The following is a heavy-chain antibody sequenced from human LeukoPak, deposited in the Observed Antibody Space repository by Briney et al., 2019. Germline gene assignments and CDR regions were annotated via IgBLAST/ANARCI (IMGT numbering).Heavy chain of an antibody. Sequence: GASVNLSCKASGYTFTSYVIHCVRHAPGQRPEWMVWISARNGNTKYSQKFQGRVTITRDTSASTAYIALSSLRSEGTAVYYCASDFSSSWYVFGYWGQGILVTVSS. J-gene: IGHJ4*02. CDR1: GYTFTSYV. CDR3: ASDFSSSWYVFGY. D-gene: IGHD6-13*01. V-gene: IGHV1-3*01. CDR2: ISARNGNT.